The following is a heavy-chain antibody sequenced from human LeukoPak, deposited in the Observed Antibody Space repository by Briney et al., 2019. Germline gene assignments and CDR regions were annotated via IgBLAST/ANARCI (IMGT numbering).Heavy chain of an antibody. Sequence: SETLSLTCGVYGGSFSGYYYSWIRQPPGKGLEWIGEINHSGYTNYNPSLKSRVTISVDTSKNHFSLKLGSVTAADTAVYYCARALRYSYGYIYGGQGTLVTVSS. V-gene: IGHV4-34*01. CDR1: GGSFSGYY. J-gene: IGHJ4*02. CDR3: ARALRYSYGYIY. CDR2: INHSGYT. D-gene: IGHD5-18*01.